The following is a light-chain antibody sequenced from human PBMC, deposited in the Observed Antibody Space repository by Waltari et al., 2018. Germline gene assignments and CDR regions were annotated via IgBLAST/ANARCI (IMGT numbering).Light chain of an antibody. CDR2: WAS. J-gene: IGKJ4*01. CDR1: QSVLYSSNNKDH. CDR3: QQYYSTPPT. V-gene: IGKV4-1*01. Sequence: DIVMTQSPDSLAMSLGERATINCQSSQSVLYSSNNKDHLAWYQQKPGQPPKPLIYWASTRESGVPDRFSGSGSGTDFTLTISSLQAEDVAVYYCQQYYSTPPTFGGGTKVEIK.